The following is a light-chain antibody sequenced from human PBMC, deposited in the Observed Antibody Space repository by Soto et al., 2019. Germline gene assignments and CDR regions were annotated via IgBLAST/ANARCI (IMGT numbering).Light chain of an antibody. CDR1: QTVRNN. V-gene: IGKV3-15*01. J-gene: IGKJ4*01. Sequence: EFVLTQSPGTLSLSPGERATLSCRASQTVRNNYLAWYQQKPGQAPRLLIYDASTRATGIPARFSGSGSGTEFTLTISSLQSEDFAVYYCQQYNNWPLTFGGGTKVEIK. CDR2: DAS. CDR3: QQYNNWPLT.